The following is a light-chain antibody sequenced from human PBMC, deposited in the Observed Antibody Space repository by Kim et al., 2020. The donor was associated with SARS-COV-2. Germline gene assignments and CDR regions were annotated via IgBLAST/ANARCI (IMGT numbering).Light chain of an antibody. CDR1: QDISNY. CDR2: DAC. J-gene: IGKJ2*01. V-gene: IGKV1-33*01. Sequence: DIQMTQSPSSLSASVGDRVTITCQASQDISNYLNWYQQKPGKAPKLLIYDACNLETGVPSRFSGSGSGTDFTFTISSLQPEDIATYYCQQYDNLPSFGQGTKLEI. CDR3: QQYDNLPS.